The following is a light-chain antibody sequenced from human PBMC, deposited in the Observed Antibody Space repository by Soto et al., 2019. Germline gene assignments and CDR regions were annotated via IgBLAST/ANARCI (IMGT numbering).Light chain of an antibody. CDR3: QQYGSSPPFT. CDR1: QSVISSC. V-gene: IGKV3-20*01. CDR2: GAS. J-gene: IGKJ3*01. Sequence: EIVLTQSPGTLSLSPGERATLSCRASQSVISSCFAWNQRKSGQAPRLLTYGASSRATGIPDRFSGSGSGTDFTLTISRLEPEDFAVYYCQQYGSSPPFTFGPGTKVDIK.